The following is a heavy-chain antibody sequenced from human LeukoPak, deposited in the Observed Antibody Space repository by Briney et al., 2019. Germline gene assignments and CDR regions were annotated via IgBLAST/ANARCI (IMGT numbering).Heavy chain of an antibody. Sequence: ASVKVSCKASGYTFTSYGISWVRQAPGQGLEWMGWISAYNGNTNYAQKFQGRVTITADKSTSTAYMELSSLRSEDTAVYYCARDRYSSGSFTTWFDPWGQGTLVTVSS. CDR1: GYTFTSYG. CDR2: ISAYNGNT. J-gene: IGHJ5*02. D-gene: IGHD6-19*01. CDR3: ARDRYSSGSFTTWFDP. V-gene: IGHV1-18*01.